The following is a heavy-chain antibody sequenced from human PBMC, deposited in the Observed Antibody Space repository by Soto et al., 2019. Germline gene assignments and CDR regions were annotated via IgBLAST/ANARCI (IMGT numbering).Heavy chain of an antibody. D-gene: IGHD1-26*01. CDR3: AKGDIVGATTYNWFDP. CDR2: IDYDGVNK. J-gene: IGHJ5*02. Sequence: GGSLRLSCAASGFTFYNYAMNWVRQAPGKGLEWVSTIDYDGVNKHYADSVKGRFTVSRDNSKDTVDLQMNSLTAEDTAVYYCAKGDIVGATTYNWFDPWGQGTLVTVSS. CDR1: GFTFYNYA. V-gene: IGHV3-23*01.